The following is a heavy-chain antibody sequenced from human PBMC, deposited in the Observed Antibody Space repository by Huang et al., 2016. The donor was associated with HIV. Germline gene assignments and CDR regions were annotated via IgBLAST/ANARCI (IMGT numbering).Heavy chain of an antibody. J-gene: IGHJ4*02. CDR3: ARLWSRDGYNWDY. D-gene: IGHD5-12*01. CDR1: GYIFNDYP. CDR2: INPYNGNT. Sequence: QVQLVQSGAEVKKPGASVKVSCKASGYIFNDYPISWVRQAPGQGLEWMGWINPYNGNTRYVQKFQGRVTMTTDTSTSTAYMEFRSLRSDDTALYYCARLWSRDGYNWDYWGQGTLVTVPS. V-gene: IGHV1-18*01.